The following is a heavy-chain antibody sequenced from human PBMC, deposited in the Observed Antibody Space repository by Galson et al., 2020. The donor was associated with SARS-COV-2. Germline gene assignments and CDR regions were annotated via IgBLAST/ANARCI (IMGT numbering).Heavy chain of an antibody. CDR1: GFTFSSYW. V-gene: IGHV3-7*01. CDR3: ARGGLWWWAPRGVFDL. D-gene: IGHD2-21*01. CDR2: IKQDGSEK. J-gene: IGHJ2*01. Sequence: GGSLRLSCAASGFTFSSYWMSWVRQAPGKGLEWVANIKQDGSEKYYVDSVKGRFTISRDNAKNSLYLQMNSLRAEDTAVYYCARGGLWWWAPRGVFDLCGRGTLVTVCS.